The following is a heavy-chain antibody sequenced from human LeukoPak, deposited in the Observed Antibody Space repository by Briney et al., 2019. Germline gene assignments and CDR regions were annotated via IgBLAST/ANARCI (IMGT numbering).Heavy chain of an antibody. J-gene: IGHJ6*02. CDR2: INPGGGST. CDR3: ARDRGSYVVNPLDV. CDR1: GYTFTTYY. V-gene: IGHV1-46*01. D-gene: IGHD1-26*01. Sequence: GASVKVSCKASGYTFTTYYMHWVRQAPGQGLEWMGIINPGGGSTSYAQKFQGRVTMTTDTSTSTAYMELRSLRSDDTAVYYCARDRGSYVVNPLDVWREGT.